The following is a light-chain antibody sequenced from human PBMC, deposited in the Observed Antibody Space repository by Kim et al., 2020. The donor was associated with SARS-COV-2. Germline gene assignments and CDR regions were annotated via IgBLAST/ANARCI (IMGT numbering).Light chain of an antibody. CDR3: QQYNNWPPWT. CDR2: GAS. Sequence: SPGERPALACRASQSVSSNVAWYQQKPGQAPRLLIYGASTRATGIPARFSGSGSGTEFTLTISSLQSEDFAVYYCQQYNNWPPWTFGQGTKVDIK. J-gene: IGKJ1*01. CDR1: QSVSSN. V-gene: IGKV3-15*01.